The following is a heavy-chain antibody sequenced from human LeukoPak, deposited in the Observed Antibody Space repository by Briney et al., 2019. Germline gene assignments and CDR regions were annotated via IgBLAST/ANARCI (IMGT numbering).Heavy chain of an antibody. V-gene: IGHV1-46*01. D-gene: IGHD3-22*01. CDR2: INPNTDST. J-gene: IGHJ5*02. Sequence: ASVKVSCKTSGFTFISYYMHWVRQAPGQGLEWIGIINPNTDSTSYARKFQGRFAITSDTSTSTVYMELTSLISEDTAVYYCARAYDSSGGGANWFDPWGQGTLVTVSS. CDR3: ARAYDSSGGGANWFDP. CDR1: GFTFISYY.